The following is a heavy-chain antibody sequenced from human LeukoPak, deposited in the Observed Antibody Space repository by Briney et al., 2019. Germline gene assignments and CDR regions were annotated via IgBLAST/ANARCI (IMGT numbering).Heavy chain of an antibody. V-gene: IGHV4-34*01. CDR1: GASFSDYY. CDR2: INHSGST. CDR3: AGGPNNNAHDFDF. D-gene: IGHD1-14*01. J-gene: IGHJ4*02. Sequence: SETLSLTRTVNGASFSDYYWSWIRQPPRKGLEWIGQINHSGSTAYNLGLKSRVTISVDTSRNQFSLKVNSVTAADTAVYYCAGGPNNNAHDFDFWGQGTLVTVSS.